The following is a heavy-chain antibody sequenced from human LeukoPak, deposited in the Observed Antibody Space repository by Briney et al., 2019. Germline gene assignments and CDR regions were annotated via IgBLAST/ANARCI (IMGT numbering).Heavy chain of an antibody. J-gene: IGHJ4*02. D-gene: IGHD3-10*01. CDR2: IYYSGNT. CDR1: GGSISSSSYS. Sequence: SETLSLTCSVSGGSISSSSYSWGWIRQPPGKGLEWIGSIYYSGNTYYNPSLKSRATISVDTSKNQFSLKLSSVTAADTAVYYCARLFLFGEFPDYFDYWGQGTLVTVSS. V-gene: IGHV4-39*01. CDR3: ARLFLFGEFPDYFDY.